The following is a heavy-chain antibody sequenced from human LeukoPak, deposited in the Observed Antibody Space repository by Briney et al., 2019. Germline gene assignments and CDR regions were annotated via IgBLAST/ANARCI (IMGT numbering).Heavy chain of an antibody. J-gene: IGHJ4*02. CDR2: IYPGDSDT. D-gene: IGHD4-17*01. Sequence: KPGESLKISCKGSGYSFTSYWIGWVRQMPGKGLEWMGIIYPGDSDTRYSPSFQGQVTISADKSISTAYLQWSSLEASDTAMYYCARQGRDYAVPYYFDYWGQGTLVTVSS. V-gene: IGHV5-51*01. CDR1: GYSFTSYW. CDR3: ARQGRDYAVPYYFDY.